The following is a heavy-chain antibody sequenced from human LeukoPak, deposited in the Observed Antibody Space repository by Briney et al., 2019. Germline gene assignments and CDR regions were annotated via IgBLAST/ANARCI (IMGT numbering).Heavy chain of an antibody. J-gene: IGHJ6*02. CDR2: IYFSGRT. Sequence: SETLSLTCTVSGGSISGFYWSWIRQPPGKGLEWIGYIYFSGRTNYHPSLKSRVTISVDTSQNQFSPNLSSVTAADTAVYYCARTDPLLNSAYDSDYYYYGMDVWGQGTTVTVSS. V-gene: IGHV4-59*01. CDR3: ARTDPLLNSAYDSDYYYYGMDV. D-gene: IGHD5-12*01. CDR1: GGSISGFY.